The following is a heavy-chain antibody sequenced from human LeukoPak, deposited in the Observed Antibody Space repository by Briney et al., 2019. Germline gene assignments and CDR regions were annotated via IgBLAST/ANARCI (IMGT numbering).Heavy chain of an antibody. J-gene: IGHJ4*02. V-gene: IGHV3-30-3*01. CDR2: ISYDGSNK. Sequence: GRSLRLSCAASGFTFSSYAMHWVRQAPGKGLEWVAVISYDGSNKYYADSVKGRFTISRDNSKNTLYLQMNSLRAEDTAVYYCARTFYSNPLWYFDYWGQGTLVTVSS. CDR1: GFTFSSYA. CDR3: ARTFYSNPLWYFDY. D-gene: IGHD4-4*01.